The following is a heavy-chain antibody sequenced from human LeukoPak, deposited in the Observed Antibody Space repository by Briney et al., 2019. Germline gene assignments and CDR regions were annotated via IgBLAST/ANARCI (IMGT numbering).Heavy chain of an antibody. CDR2: IKQDGSEK. CDR1: GFTFSSYA. CDR3: ARRYFAS. Sequence: GGSLRLSCAASGFTFSSYAMSWVRQAPGKGLEWVANIKQDGSEKYYVDSVKGRFTISRDNAKNSLYLQMNSLRAEDTAVYYCARRYFASWGQGTLVTVSS. D-gene: IGHD2-15*01. J-gene: IGHJ4*02. V-gene: IGHV3-7*01.